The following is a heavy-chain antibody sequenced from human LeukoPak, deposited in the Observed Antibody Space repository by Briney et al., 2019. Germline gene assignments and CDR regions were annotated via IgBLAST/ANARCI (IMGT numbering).Heavy chain of an antibody. CDR1: GFTFSNYA. CDR2: ISGSGDST. CDR3: AKVLSSGYYYDY. Sequence: GGSLRLSCAASGFTFSNYALLWVRQAPGKGLEWVSSISGSGDSTHYADTVKGRFTISRDNSKNTLYLQMNSLRAEDTAVYYCAKVLSSGYYYDYWGHGTLVTVSS. D-gene: IGHD3-22*01. V-gene: IGHV3-23*01. J-gene: IGHJ4*01.